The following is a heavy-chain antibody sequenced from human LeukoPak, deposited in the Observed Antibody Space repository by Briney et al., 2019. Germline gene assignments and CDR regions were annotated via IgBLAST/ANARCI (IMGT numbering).Heavy chain of an antibody. D-gene: IGHD1-26*01. Sequence: GWSLRLTCAASGFTFSSYAMSWFRQAPGKGLEGVAAISDSGGSTYYADSVKGRFTISRDNSKNTLYLQMNSLRAEDTAVYYCAKGTPYIVGPNYYYMDVWGKGTTVTVSS. J-gene: IGHJ6*03. V-gene: IGHV3-23*01. CDR1: GFTFSSYA. CDR2: ISDSGGST. CDR3: AKGTPYIVGPNYYYMDV.